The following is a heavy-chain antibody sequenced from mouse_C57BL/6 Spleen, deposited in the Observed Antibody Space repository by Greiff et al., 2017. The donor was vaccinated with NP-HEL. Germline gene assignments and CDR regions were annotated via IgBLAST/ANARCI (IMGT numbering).Heavy chain of an antibody. CDR2: ISYDGSN. Sequence: DVQLQESGPGLVKPSQSLSLTCSVTGYSITSGYYWNWIRQFPGNKLEWMGYISYDGSNNYNPSLKNRISITRDTSKNQFFLKLNSVTTEDTATYYCARAPITTVVSRDFDVWGTGTTVTVSS. D-gene: IGHD1-1*01. CDR3: ARAPITTVVSRDFDV. CDR1: GYSITSGYY. V-gene: IGHV3-6*01. J-gene: IGHJ1*03.